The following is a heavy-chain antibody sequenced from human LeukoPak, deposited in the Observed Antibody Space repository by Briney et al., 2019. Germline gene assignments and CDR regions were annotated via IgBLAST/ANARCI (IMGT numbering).Heavy chain of an antibody. CDR1: GFTFSTYG. Sequence: GGSLRLSCAASGFTFSTYGMNWVRQAPGKGLEWVSYISSSTSTIYYEDSVKGRFTISRDNAKNSLYLQMNSLRDEDTAVYYCARAYCGGGFCYSGFDFWGQGTLVTVSS. J-gene: IGHJ4*02. D-gene: IGHD2-15*01. CDR2: ISSSTSTI. CDR3: ARAYCGGGFCYSGFDF. V-gene: IGHV3-48*02.